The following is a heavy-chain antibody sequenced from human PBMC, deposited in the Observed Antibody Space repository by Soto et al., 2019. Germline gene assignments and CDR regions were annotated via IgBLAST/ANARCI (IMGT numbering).Heavy chain of an antibody. CDR1: GFTFSSYS. CDR3: ARGGQWLGRLGY. D-gene: IGHD6-19*01. CDR2: ISSSSSYI. V-gene: IGHV3-21*01. J-gene: IGHJ4*02. Sequence: GGSLRLSCAASGFTFSSYSMNWVRQAPGKGLEWVSSISSSSSYIYYADSVKGRFTISRDNAKNSLYLQMNSLRAEDTAVYYCARGGQWLGRLGYWGQGTLVTVSS.